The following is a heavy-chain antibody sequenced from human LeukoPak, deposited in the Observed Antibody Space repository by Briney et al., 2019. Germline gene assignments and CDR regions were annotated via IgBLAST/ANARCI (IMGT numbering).Heavy chain of an antibody. V-gene: IGHV3-23*01. J-gene: IGHJ4*02. CDR1: GFTLSSYA. CDR2: ISAGGGGT. CDR3: SKSAKNSNTWLDY. Sequence: GGSLRLSCAASGFTLSSYAMSWVRQAPGKGLEWVSGISAGGGGTYYVDSVKGRFTISRDNSKNTLYLKMNSLRVEDTAVYYCSKSAKNSNTWLDYWGQGTLVTVSS. D-gene: IGHD2/OR15-2a*01.